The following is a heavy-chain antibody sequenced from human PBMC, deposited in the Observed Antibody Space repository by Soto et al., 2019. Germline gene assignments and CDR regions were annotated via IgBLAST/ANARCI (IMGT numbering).Heavy chain of an antibody. V-gene: IGHV1-69*13. CDR2: IIPIFGTA. D-gene: IGHD6-6*01. J-gene: IGHJ3*02. CDR1: GGTFSSYA. Sequence: GASVKVSCKASGGTFSSYAISWVRQAPGQGLEWMGGIIPIFGTANYAQKFQGRVTITADESTSTAYMELSSLRSEDTAVYYCARDLPGGAARPAHDAFDIWGQGTMVTVSS. CDR3: ARDLPGGAARPAHDAFDI.